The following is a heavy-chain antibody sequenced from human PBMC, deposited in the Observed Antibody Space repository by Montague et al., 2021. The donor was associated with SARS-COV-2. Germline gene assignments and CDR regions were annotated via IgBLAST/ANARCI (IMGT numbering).Heavy chain of an antibody. Sequence: SETRSLTCAVYGGSFSGYYWSWIRQPPEKGLEWIGEINQSGRTNNNPSLKSRVIISVDTSKNQFSLKLSSVTAADTAVYYCARRGSSVWGVTVSAKLDYWGQGILVIVSS. CDR3: ARRGSSVWGVTVSAKLDY. V-gene: IGHV4-34*01. J-gene: IGHJ4*02. D-gene: IGHD3-10*01. CDR1: GGSFSGYY. CDR2: INQSGRT.